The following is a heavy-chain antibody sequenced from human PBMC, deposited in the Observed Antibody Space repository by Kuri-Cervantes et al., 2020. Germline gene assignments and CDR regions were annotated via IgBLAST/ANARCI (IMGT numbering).Heavy chain of an antibody. V-gene: IGHV3-9*01. CDR2: LAWNSGST. CDR3: AKGRGLGMIVVVPFDY. Sequence: SLKISCAASGFTFDDYSMHWVRQAPGKGLEWVAGLAWNSGSTGYADSVKGRFTISRDNAKNSLYLQMNSLRPEDTALYYCAKGRGLGMIVVVPFDYWGQGTLVTVSS. J-gene: IGHJ4*02. D-gene: IGHD3-22*01. CDR1: GFTFDDYS.